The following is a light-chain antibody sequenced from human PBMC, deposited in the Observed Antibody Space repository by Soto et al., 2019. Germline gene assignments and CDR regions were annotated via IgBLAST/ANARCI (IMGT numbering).Light chain of an antibody. CDR3: QQRTNWSWT. CDR2: DAS. Sequence: EIVLTQSPATLSLSPGERATLSCRASQNVRFYLAWYQQKPGQTPRLLIYDASKRASGIPARFSGSGSGTDFTLTINSLEPEDFAVYYCQQRTNWSWTFGRGTKVEVK. J-gene: IGKJ1*01. CDR1: QNVRFY. V-gene: IGKV3-11*01.